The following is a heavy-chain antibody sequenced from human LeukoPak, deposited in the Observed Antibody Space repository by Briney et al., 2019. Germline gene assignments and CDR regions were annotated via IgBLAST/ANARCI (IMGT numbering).Heavy chain of an antibody. CDR3: AKDSRYLDWFDP. V-gene: IGHV3-23*01. D-gene: IGHD1-1*01. J-gene: IGHJ5*02. CDR2: ISGSGGST. CDR1: GFTFSSYA. Sequence: GGSLRLSCAASGFTFSSYAMSWVRQASGKGLEWVSAISGSGGSTYYADSVKGRFTISRDNSKNTLYLQMNSLRAEDTAVYYCAKDSRYLDWFDPWGQGTLVTVSS.